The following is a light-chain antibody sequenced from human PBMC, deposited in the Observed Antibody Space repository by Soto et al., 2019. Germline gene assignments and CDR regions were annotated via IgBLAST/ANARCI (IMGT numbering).Light chain of an antibody. CDR1: SSDIGSYNL. Sequence: QSALTQPASVSGSPRQTITISCVGTSSDIGSYNLVSWYQQHPGKAPKLMIYEGSKRPSGISDRFSGSKSGITASLTIFGLQAEDEADYYCCSYSDSATYVFGTGTKLTVL. J-gene: IGLJ1*01. V-gene: IGLV2-23*01. CDR2: EGS. CDR3: CSYSDSATYV.